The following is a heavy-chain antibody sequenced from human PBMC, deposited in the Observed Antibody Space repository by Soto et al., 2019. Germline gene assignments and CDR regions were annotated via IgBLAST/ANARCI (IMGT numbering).Heavy chain of an antibody. J-gene: IGHJ6*02. CDR3: ARDRSLYYYYYGMDV. CDR2: IWYDGSNK. V-gene: IGHV3-33*01. CDR1: GFTFSSYG. Sequence: GGSLRLSCAASGFTFSSYGMHWVRQAPGKGLEWVAVIWYDGSNKYYADSVKGRFTISRDNSKNTLYLQMNSLRAEDTAVYYCARDRSLYYYYYGMDVWGQGTTVTVSS.